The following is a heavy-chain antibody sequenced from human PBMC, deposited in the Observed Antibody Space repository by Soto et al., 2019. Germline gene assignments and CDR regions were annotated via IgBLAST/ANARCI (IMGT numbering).Heavy chain of an antibody. CDR2: ISGSGGST. CDR3: ATMTTVTIGRWYFDL. D-gene: IGHD4-17*01. Sequence: EVQLLESGGGLVQPGGSLRLSCAASGFTFSSYAMSWVRQAPGKGLEWVSAISGSGGSTYYVDSVKGRFTISRDNSKNTLYLQMNSLRAEDTAVYYCATMTTVTIGRWYFDLWGRGTLVTVSS. CDR1: GFTFSSYA. V-gene: IGHV3-23*01. J-gene: IGHJ2*01.